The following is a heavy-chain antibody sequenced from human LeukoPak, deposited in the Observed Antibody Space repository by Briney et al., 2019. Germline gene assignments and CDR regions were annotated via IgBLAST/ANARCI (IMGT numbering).Heavy chain of an antibody. CDR2: ISYDGSNK. CDR3: AKAVVAAIGY. Sequence: GGSLRLSCAASGFTFSSYGMHWVRQAPGKGPEWVAVISYDGSNKYCADSVKGRFTISRDNSKNTLYLQMNSLRAEDTAVYYCAKAVVAAIGYWGQGTLVTVSS. CDR1: GFTFSSYG. V-gene: IGHV3-30*18. J-gene: IGHJ4*02. D-gene: IGHD2-15*01.